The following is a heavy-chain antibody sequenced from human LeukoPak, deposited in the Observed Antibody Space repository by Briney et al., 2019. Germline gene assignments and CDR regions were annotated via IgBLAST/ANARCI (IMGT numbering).Heavy chain of an antibody. D-gene: IGHD2-15*01. CDR3: ARGVVVAATLGPSSYYYYGMDV. V-gene: IGHV4-4*02. CDR2: IYHSGST. CDR1: GGSISSSNW. Sequence: SGTLSLTCAVSGGSISSSNWWSWVRQPPGKGLEWIGEIYHSGSTNYNPSLKSRVTISVDKSKNQFSLKLSSVTAADTAVYYCARGVVVAATLGPSSYYYYGMDVWGKGTTVTVSS. J-gene: IGHJ6*04.